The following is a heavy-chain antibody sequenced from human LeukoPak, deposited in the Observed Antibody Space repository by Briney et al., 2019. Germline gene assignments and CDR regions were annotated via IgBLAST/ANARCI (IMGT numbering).Heavy chain of an antibody. D-gene: IGHD6-6*01. J-gene: IGHJ5*02. Sequence: PSETLTLTCAVYGGSFSGYYWSWIRQPPGKGLEWIGEINHSGSTNYNPSLKGRVTISVDTSKNQFSLKLSSVTAADTAVYYCAREAARGVSPWGQGTLVTVSS. CDR3: AREAARGVSP. CDR1: GGSFSGYY. V-gene: IGHV4-34*01. CDR2: INHSGST.